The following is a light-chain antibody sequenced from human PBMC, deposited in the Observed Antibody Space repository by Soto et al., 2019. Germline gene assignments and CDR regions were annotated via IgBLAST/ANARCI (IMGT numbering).Light chain of an antibody. V-gene: IGLV2-14*01. Sequence: QSVLTQPASVSGSPGQSITISCTGTSGDIGSYNRVSWYQQHPGKASKLIIYEVTDRPSGVSNRFSGSKSGNTASLTISGLQADDEAEYYCSSYTNINTRACVFGTGTKVTVL. J-gene: IGLJ1*01. CDR2: EVT. CDR1: SGDIGSYNR. CDR3: SSYTNINTRACV.